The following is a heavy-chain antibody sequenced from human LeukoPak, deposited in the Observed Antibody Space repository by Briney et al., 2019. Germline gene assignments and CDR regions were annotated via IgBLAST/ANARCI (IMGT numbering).Heavy chain of an antibody. CDR1: GFTFRSYE. J-gene: IGHJ2*01. CDR3: ARDLRAGGTWSYGVYFDL. Sequence: GGSLRLSCEDSGFTFRSYEMNWVRQAPGKGLEWIAYLSSSGSAFSYADSVKGRFTISRDNAKNSVYLLLNSLTPEDTAVYYCARDLRAGGTWSYGVYFDLWGRGTLVTVSS. D-gene: IGHD4-17*01. V-gene: IGHV3-48*03. CDR2: LSSSGSAF.